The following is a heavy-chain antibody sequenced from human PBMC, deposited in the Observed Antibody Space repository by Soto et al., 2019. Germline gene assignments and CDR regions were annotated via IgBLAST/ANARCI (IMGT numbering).Heavy chain of an antibody. J-gene: IGHJ4*02. CDR2: ISVYSGNR. D-gene: IGHD1-1*01. CDR1: GYTFNSYG. Sequence: QVQLVQSGAEVKKPGASVTVSCKASGYTFNSYGVSWVRQAPGQGLEWMGWISVYSGNRNYAQRFQGRVTLTTDTSTSTAYMELRSLRSADTAVYYCARSDEMATTGYYFDYWGQGTLVTVSS. CDR3: ARSDEMATTGYYFDY. V-gene: IGHV1-18*04.